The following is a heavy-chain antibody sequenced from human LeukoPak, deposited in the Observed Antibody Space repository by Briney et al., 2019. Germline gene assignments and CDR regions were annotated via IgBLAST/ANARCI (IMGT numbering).Heavy chain of an antibody. CDR2: ISYDGSNK. Sequence: SGGSLRLSCAASGFTFSSYGMHWVRQAPGKGLEWVAVISYDGSNKYYADSVKGRFTISRDNSKNTLYLQMNSLRAGDTAVYYCAPSSRDYDFWSGYWPGPFDYWGQGTLVTVSS. J-gene: IGHJ4*02. D-gene: IGHD3-3*01. V-gene: IGHV3-30*03. CDR3: APSSRDYDFWSGYWPGPFDY. CDR1: GFTFSSYG.